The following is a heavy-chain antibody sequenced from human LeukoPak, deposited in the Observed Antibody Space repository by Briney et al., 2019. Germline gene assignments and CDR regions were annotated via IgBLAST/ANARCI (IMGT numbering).Heavy chain of an antibody. V-gene: IGHV3-74*01. CDR3: ARDSLSGTCRLDY. CDR2: INSDGSNT. D-gene: IGHD1-26*01. Sequence: GGSLRLSCAACGFTFNNYWMHWVRQAPGKGLVWVSRINSDGSNTNYADSVKGRFTISRDNAKNTLYLQMNSLRAEDTAVYYCARDSLSGTCRLDYWGQGALVTVSS. CDR1: GFTFNNYW. J-gene: IGHJ4*02.